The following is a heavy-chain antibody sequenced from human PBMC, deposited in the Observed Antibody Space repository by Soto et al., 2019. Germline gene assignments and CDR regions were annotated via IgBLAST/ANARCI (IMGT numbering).Heavy chain of an antibody. J-gene: IGHJ6*02. CDR2: IYYSGST. CDR3: ARSYCSGGGCYRRTPYYYYYGMDV. CDR1: GGSLSSSSYY. D-gene: IGHD2-15*01. Sequence: PSETLSLTCTVSGGSLSSSSYYWGWIRQPPGKGLEWIGSIYYSGSTYYNPSLKSRVTISVDTSKNQFSLKLSSVTAADTAVYYCARSYCSGGGCYRRTPYYYYYGMDVWGQGTTVTISS. V-gene: IGHV4-39*01.